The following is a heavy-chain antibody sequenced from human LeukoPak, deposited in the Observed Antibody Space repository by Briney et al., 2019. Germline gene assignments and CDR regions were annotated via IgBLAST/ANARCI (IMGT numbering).Heavy chain of an antibody. J-gene: IGHJ5*02. CDR2: ISGSGGRT. CDR3: AKVEPGP. Sequence: GSLSLSCAVSGFTFSSYAMSWVRQAPGKGLEWVSVISGSGGRTYYSDSVKGRFTISRDNSKNTLYLQMNSLRAEDTAVYYCAKVEPGPWGQGTLVTVSS. CDR1: GFTFSSYA. V-gene: IGHV3-23*01.